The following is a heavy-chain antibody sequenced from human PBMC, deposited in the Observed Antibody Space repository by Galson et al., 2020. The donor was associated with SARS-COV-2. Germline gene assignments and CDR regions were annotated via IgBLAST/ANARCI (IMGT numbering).Heavy chain of an antibody. V-gene: IGHV4-59*01. CDR3: ATIKTLPTPSGGGPGAFDI. CDR2: VYYTGNT. Sequence: PSETLSLTSSVSGGPITSDSWSWIRQSPGKGLEWIGSVYYTGNTNYHPSLKNRVTISLDTSKSHFSLKLSSVTAADTAVYYCATIKTLPTPSGGGPGAFDIWGQGTMVTVSS. J-gene: IGHJ3*02. CDR1: GGPITSDS. D-gene: IGHD2-15*01.